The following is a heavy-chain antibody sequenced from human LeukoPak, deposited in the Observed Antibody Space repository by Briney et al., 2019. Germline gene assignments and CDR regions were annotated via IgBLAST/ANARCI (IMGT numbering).Heavy chain of an antibody. Sequence: ASVKVSCKTSGYTFATYSISWVRQAPGQGLEWMGWISTYNGNTNYAQKFQGRVTMTTDTSTSTAYMDLRSLRSDDTAVYYCARVNDAYYSYYYMDVWGKGTTVTISS. CDR3: ARVNDAYYSYYYMDV. CDR1: GYTFATYS. V-gene: IGHV1-18*01. J-gene: IGHJ6*03. D-gene: IGHD2-2*01. CDR2: ISTYNGNT.